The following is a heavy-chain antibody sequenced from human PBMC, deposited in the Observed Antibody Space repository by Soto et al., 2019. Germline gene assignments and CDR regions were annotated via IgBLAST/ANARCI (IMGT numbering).Heavy chain of an antibody. Sequence: EVQLLESGGGLVQPGGSLRLSCAASGFTFSSYAMSWVRQAPGKGLEWVSAISGSGGSTYYADSVKGRFTISRDNSKNPLYLQMKSLRAEEQGVNYRAKGGYCSSAESYFFFGLGGLGQGAPVPLSS. CDR3: AKGGYCSSAESYFFFGLGG. CDR2: ISGSGGST. J-gene: IGHJ6*02. V-gene: IGHV3-23*01. CDR1: GFTFSSYA. D-gene: IGHD6-6*01.